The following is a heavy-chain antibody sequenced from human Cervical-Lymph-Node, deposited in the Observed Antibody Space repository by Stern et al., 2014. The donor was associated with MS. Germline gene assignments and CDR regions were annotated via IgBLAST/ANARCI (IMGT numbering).Heavy chain of an antibody. V-gene: IGHV4-59*01. CDR1: GGSISSYY. CDR2: IFDSGNT. CDR3: ARGNYGSGNYRFDY. J-gene: IGHJ4*02. Sequence: QVQLQESGPGLVKPSETLSLTCSVSGGSISSYYWSWVRQPPGKGLEWIGYIFDSGNTKYNPSLKSRVTISVETSKNQFSLKLSSVTAADTAVYYCARGNYGSGNYRFDYWGQGTLVTVSS. D-gene: IGHD3-10*01.